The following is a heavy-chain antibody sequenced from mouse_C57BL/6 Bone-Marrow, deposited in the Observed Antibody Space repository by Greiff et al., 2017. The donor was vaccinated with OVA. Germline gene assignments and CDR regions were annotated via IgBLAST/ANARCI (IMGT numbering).Heavy chain of an antibody. Sequence: QVQLQQPGAELVKPGASVKMSCKASGYTFTSYWITWVKQRPGQGLEWIGDIYPGSGSTNYNEKFKSKATLTVDTSSSTAYMQPSSLTSEDSAVYYCARRYYGSSYWYFDVWGTGTTVTVSS. V-gene: IGHV1-55*01. D-gene: IGHD1-1*01. CDR3: ARRYYGSSYWYFDV. J-gene: IGHJ1*03. CDR1: GYTFTSYW. CDR2: IYPGSGST.